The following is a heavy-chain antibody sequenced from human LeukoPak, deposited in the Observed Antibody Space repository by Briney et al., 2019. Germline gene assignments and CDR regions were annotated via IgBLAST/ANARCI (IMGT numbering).Heavy chain of an antibody. CDR1: GGSLSDYY. D-gene: IGHD3-10*01. Sequence: SETLSLTCTVSGGSLSDYYWSWIRQHPGKGLEWIGYIYYSGSTYYNPSLKSRVTISVDTSKNQFSLKLSSVTAADTAVYYCARGQRFGELLSWFGPWGQGTLVTVSS. CDR2: IYYSGST. CDR3: ARGQRFGELLSWFGP. V-gene: IGHV4-31*03. J-gene: IGHJ5*02.